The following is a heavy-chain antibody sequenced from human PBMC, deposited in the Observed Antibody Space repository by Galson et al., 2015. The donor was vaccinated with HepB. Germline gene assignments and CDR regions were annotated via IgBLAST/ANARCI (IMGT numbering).Heavy chain of an antibody. CDR1: GFTFSSYS. CDR2: ISSSSSTI. CDR3: ARAKQWLVPDIFDY. Sequence: SLRLSCAASGFTFSSYSMNWVRQAPGKGLEWVSYISSSSSTIYYADSVKGRFTISRDNAKNSLYLQMNSLRDEDTAVYYCARAKQWLVPDIFDYWGQGTLVTVSS. D-gene: IGHD6-19*01. V-gene: IGHV3-48*02. J-gene: IGHJ4*02.